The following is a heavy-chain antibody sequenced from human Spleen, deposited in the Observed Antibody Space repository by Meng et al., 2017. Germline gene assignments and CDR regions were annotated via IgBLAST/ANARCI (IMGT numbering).Heavy chain of an antibody. CDR3: ARSVNWFDP. J-gene: IGHJ5*02. V-gene: IGHV4-4*07. CDR2: IYSSGST. Sequence: QVQLQESGPGLLKPSAALSLTCSVSGGSISLSYWSWIRQPAGEGLEWIGRIYSSGSTNYNPSLKSRLTMSVDTSKNQFSMSLSSVTAADTAVYYCARSVNWFDPWGQGTLVTVSS. D-gene: IGHD5/OR15-5a*01. CDR1: GGSISLSY.